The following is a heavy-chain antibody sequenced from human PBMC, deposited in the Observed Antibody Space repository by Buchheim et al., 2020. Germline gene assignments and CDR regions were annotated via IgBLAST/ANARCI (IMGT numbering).Heavy chain of an antibody. D-gene: IGHD6-13*01. J-gene: IGHJ4*02. CDR3: ARAITQSSTWGAY. CDR2: IGSSSGYM. Sequence: EVQLVESGGGLVKPGGSLRLSCTDSGFTFSTYSMTWFRQAPGKGLEWVSSIGSSSGYMFYADSVKGRFTISRDNAKNSLYLQMNSLRAEDTAVYFCARAITQSSTWGAYWGQGTL. V-gene: IGHV3-21*01. CDR1: GFTFSTYS.